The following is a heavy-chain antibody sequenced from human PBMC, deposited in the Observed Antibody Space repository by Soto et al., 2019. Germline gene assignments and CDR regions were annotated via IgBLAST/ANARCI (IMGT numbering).Heavy chain of an antibody. CDR2: INPNSGGT. J-gene: IGHJ6*02. Sequence: ASVKVSCKASGYTFTGYYMHWVRQAPGQGLEWMGWINPNSGGTNYAQKFQGWVTMTRDTSISTAYMELSRLRSDDTAVYYCARGYSGYDPLFVYGMDVWGQGTTVTVSS. V-gene: IGHV1-2*04. D-gene: IGHD5-12*01. CDR3: ARGYSGYDPLFVYGMDV. CDR1: GYTFTGYY.